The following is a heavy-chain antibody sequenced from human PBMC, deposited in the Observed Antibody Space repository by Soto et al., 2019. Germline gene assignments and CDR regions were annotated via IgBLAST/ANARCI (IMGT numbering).Heavy chain of an antibody. V-gene: IGHV2-5*02. CDR1: GFSLSTSAVG. CDR2: IYGDDNK. Sequence: QITLKESGPTLVKPTQTLTLTCTFSGFSLSTSAVGVGWIRQPPGKDLEWLALIYGDDNKLYSPSLKSRLTITKDTSKHRVVFTMTNMDPVDTATYYSTHRRDYGRMDVWGQGTTVTVSS. J-gene: IGHJ6*02. CDR3: THRRDYGRMDV. D-gene: IGHD3-16*01.